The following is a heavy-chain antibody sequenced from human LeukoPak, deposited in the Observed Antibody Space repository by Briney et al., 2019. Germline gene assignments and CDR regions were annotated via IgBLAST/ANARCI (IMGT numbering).Heavy chain of an antibody. CDR3: ARDRSSLGLWFGELRN. CDR1: GFTFSSYW. V-gene: IGHV3-74*01. CDR2: IYSDGGST. J-gene: IGHJ4*02. Sequence: GGSLRLSCAASGFTFSSYWMHWVRQAPGKGLVWVSRIYSDGGSTNYADSVKGRFTISRDNAKNTLYLQMNSLRAEDTAVYYCARDRSSLGLWFGELRNWGQGTLVTVSS. D-gene: IGHD3-10*01.